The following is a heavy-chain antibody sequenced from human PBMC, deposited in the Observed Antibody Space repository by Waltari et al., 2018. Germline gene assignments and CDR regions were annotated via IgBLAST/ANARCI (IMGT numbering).Heavy chain of an antibody. V-gene: IGHV3-30-3*01. CDR3: ARGPLYDYGDSFDY. Sequence: QVQLVESGGGVVQPGRSLRLSCAASGFTFSSYAMHWVRQAPGKGLEWVAVISYDGSNKYYADSVKGRFTISRDNSKNTLYLQMNSLRAEDTAVYYCARGPLYDYGDSFDYWGQGTLVTVSS. J-gene: IGHJ4*02. CDR2: ISYDGSNK. D-gene: IGHD4-17*01. CDR1: GFTFSSYA.